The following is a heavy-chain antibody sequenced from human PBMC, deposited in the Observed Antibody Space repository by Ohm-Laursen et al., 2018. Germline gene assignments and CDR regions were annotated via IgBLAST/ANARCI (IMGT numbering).Heavy chain of an antibody. J-gene: IGHJ5*02. CDR3: ASTRQLGWFDP. Sequence: SSVKVSCKVSGGTFSSYAISWVRQAPGQGLEWMGGIIPIFGTANYAQKFQGRVTITADESTSTAYMELSSLRSEDKAVYYCASTRQLGWFDPWGQGTLVTVSS. D-gene: IGHD5-24*01. V-gene: IGHV1-69*01. CDR2: IIPIFGTA. CDR1: GGTFSSYA.